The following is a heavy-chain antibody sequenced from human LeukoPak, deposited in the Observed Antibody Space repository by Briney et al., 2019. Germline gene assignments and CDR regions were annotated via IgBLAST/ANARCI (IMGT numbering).Heavy chain of an antibody. V-gene: IGHV1-8*02. Sequence: ASVKVSCKASGGTFSSYAISWVRQAPGQGLEWMGWMNPNNGNTGYAQKFQGRVTMTRDMSTSTVYMELSSLRSEDTAVYYCARDLRQEMATIPRIFDYWGQGTLVTVSS. CDR1: GGTFSSYA. CDR3: ARDLRQEMATIPRIFDY. J-gene: IGHJ4*02. D-gene: IGHD5-24*01. CDR2: MNPNNGNT.